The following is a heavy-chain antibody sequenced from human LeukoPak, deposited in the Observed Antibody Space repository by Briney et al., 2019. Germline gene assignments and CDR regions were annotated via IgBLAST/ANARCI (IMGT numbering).Heavy chain of an antibody. D-gene: IGHD2-2*01. CDR1: GGTFSSYA. CDR3: ARDLGYCSSTSCPDY. CDR2: IIPILGIA. J-gene: IGHJ4*02. Sequence: GASVKVSCKASGGTFSSYAISWVRQAPGQGLEWMGRIIPILGIANYAQKFQGRVTITADKSTSTAYMELSSLRSEDTAVYYCARDLGYCSSTSCPDYWGQGTLVTVSS. V-gene: IGHV1-69*04.